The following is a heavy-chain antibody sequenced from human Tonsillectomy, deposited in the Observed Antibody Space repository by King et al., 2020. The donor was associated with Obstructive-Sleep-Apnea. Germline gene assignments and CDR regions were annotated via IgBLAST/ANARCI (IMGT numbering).Heavy chain of an antibody. Sequence: QLQESGPGLVNPSETLSLTCTFSGDSISSYYWSWILQPPGKALEWIGYLYYSGSTNYNPSLKSRFTISVDTSKNQFSLKLSSVTAADTAVYYCARASSNYDILAGYHTRWFDPWGQGPLVSVSS. CDR2: LYYSGST. V-gene: IGHV4-59*01. D-gene: IGHD3-9*01. CDR3: ARASSNYDILAGYHTRWFDP. J-gene: IGHJ5*02. CDR1: GDSISSYY.